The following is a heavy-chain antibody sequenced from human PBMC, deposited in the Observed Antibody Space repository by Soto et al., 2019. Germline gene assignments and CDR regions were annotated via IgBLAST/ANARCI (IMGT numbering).Heavy chain of an antibody. CDR1: GLTLSRFA. CDR2: IGYDGSNK. CDR3: ARDPVNYYGSWTYGMDV. J-gene: IGHJ6*02. Sequence: GGSLRLSCAASGLTLSRFAMHWVRQAPGKGLEWVAVIGYDGSNKDYADSVKGRFTISRDNSKNTLYLQMNSLRPEDTALYYCARDPVNYYGSWTYGMDVWGQGTTVTVSS. D-gene: IGHD3-10*01. V-gene: IGHV3-30-3*01.